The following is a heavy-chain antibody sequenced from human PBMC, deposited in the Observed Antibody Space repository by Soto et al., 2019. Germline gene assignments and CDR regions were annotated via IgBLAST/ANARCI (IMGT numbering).Heavy chain of an antibody. CDR2: ISAYNGNT. D-gene: IGHD6-13*01. V-gene: IGHV1-18*01. CDR1: GYTFTSYG. CDR3: ARDSQQLVPTYFDY. Sequence: ASVKVSCKASGYTFTSYGISWVRQAPGQGLEWMGWISAYNGNTNYAQKLQGRVTMTTDTSTSTAYMELRSLRSDDTAVYYCARDSQQLVPTYFDYWGQGTLVTLSS. J-gene: IGHJ4*02.